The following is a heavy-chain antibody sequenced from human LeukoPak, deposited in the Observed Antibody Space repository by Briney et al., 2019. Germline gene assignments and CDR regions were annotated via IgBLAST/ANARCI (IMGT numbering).Heavy chain of an antibody. CDR3: ARRGSGSYRY. V-gene: IGHV4-38-2*02. CDR1: GYSISSGYY. CDR2: INHSGST. D-gene: IGHD3-10*01. J-gene: IGHJ4*02. Sequence: SETLSLTCTVSGYSISSGYYWGWIRQPPGMGLEWIGEINHSGSTNYNPSLKSRVTISVDTSKDQFSLKLSSVTAADTAVYYCARRGSGSYRYWGQGTLVTVSS.